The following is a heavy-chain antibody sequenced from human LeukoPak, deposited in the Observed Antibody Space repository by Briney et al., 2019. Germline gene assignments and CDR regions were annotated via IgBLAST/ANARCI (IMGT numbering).Heavy chain of an antibody. CDR3: ARAGPTVVYQYTMDV. CDR1: GFTFSSHW. V-gene: IGHV3-74*01. Sequence: GGSLRLSCAASGFTFSSHWMHWVRQARGKGLVGVSRINSDGRSTNYADSVRGRFTISRENAKNTMYLQMNSPRAEDTAVYYCARAGPTVVYQYTMDVWGQGTTVTVSS. J-gene: IGHJ6*02. CDR2: INSDGRST. D-gene: IGHD4-23*01.